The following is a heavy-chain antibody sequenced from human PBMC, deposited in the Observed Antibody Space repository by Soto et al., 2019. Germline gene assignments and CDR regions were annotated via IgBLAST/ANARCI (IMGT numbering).Heavy chain of an antibody. CDR1: GGSVSSGSYY. CDR3: ARDGFGEMATNDAFDI. Sequence: SETLSLTCTVSGGSVSSGSYYWSWIRQPPGKGLEWIGYIYYSGSTNYNPSLKSRVTISVDTSKNQFSLKLSSVTAADTAVYYCARDGFGEMATNDAFDIWGQGXMVTV. J-gene: IGHJ3*02. V-gene: IGHV4-61*01. CDR2: IYYSGST. D-gene: IGHD3-10*01.